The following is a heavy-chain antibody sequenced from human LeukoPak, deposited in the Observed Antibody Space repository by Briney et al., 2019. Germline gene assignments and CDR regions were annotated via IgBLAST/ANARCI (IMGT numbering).Heavy chain of an antibody. CDR3: ARDGDGYTNGNFDY. V-gene: IGHV1-18*01. CDR1: GYTFTSHG. Sequence: ASVKVSCKASGYTFTSHGITWVRQAPGQGLEWMGWISVYNGNTNYAQKVQARVTMTTDTSTSTAYMELRSLTSDDTAVYYCARDGDGYTNGNFDYWGQGTLVTVSS. CDR2: ISVYNGNT. J-gene: IGHJ4*02. D-gene: IGHD5-24*01.